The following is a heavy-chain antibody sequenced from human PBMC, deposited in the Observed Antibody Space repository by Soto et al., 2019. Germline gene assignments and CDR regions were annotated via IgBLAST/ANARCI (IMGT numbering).Heavy chain of an antibody. J-gene: IGHJ6*02. CDR3: AREGYGSGSQLYYYYGMDV. V-gene: IGHV4-34*01. D-gene: IGHD3-10*01. CDR2: INHSGST. Sequence: QVQLQQWGAGLLKPSETLSLTCAVYGGSFSGYCWSWIRQPPGKGLEWMGEINHSGSTNYNPSLKSRGTISVDTSKNQFSLELSSVTAADTAVYYCAREGYGSGSQLYYYYGMDVWGQGTTVTVSS. CDR1: GGSFSGYC.